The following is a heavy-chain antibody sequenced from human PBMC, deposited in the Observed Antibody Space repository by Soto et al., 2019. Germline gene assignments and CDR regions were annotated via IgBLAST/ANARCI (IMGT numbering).Heavy chain of an antibody. J-gene: IGHJ4*02. CDR2: INPNSGNI. Sequence: ASVKVPCKASGDTFTTYDITWVRPATGHGLEWMGCINPNSGNIGYAQRFQGRVTMTRDTAIRTAYMEVSSLRSDDTAVYYCARGRASGSYYLLDYWGQGTLVTVSS. D-gene: IGHD3-10*01. CDR1: GDTFTTYD. V-gene: IGHV1-8*01. CDR3: ARGRASGSYYLLDY.